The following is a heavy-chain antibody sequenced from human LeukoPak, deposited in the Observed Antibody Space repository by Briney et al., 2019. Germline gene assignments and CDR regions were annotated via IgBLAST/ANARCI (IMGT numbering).Heavy chain of an antibody. J-gene: IGHJ5*02. Sequence: GASVKVSCKASGYTFTSYGISWVRQAPGQGLEWMGWISAYNGNTNYAQKLQGRVTKTTDTSTSTAYMELRSLRSDDTAVYYCAREPWSYYDSSGYLDTWGQGTLVTVSS. V-gene: IGHV1-18*01. CDR2: ISAYNGNT. CDR3: AREPWSYYDSSGYLDT. D-gene: IGHD3-22*01. CDR1: GYTFTSYG.